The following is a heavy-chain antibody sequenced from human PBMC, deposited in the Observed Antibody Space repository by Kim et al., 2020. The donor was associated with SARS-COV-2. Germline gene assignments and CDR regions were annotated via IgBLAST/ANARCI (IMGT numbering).Heavy chain of an antibody. CDR3: ARVFGDGYYSNYDDY. J-gene: IGHJ4*02. CDR1: GGSISSGGYY. Sequence: SETLSLTCTVSGGSISSGGYYWSWIRQHPGKGLEWIGYIYYSGSTYYNPSLKSRVTISVDTSKNQFSLKLSSVTAADTAVYYCARVFGDGYYSNYDDYWGQGTLVTVSS. CDR2: IYYSGST. V-gene: IGHV4-31*03. D-gene: IGHD3-10*01.